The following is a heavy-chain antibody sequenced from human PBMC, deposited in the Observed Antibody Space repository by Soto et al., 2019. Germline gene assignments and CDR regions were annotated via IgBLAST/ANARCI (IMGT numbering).Heavy chain of an antibody. V-gene: IGHV1-3*01. CDR1: GYPFSDYA. CDR2: INAGNGNT. J-gene: IGHJ6*03. Sequence: QVHLVQSGAEVKKPGASVKISCEASGYPFSDYAIHWVRQAPGQRLEWMGRINAGNGNTEYSQPFQGRLTITRDSSARTAFMELGSLTSDDSAVYFCARDRDRGEYYYYYMDVWGRGTTVIVSS. D-gene: IGHD3-10*01. CDR3: ARDRDRGEYYYYYMDV.